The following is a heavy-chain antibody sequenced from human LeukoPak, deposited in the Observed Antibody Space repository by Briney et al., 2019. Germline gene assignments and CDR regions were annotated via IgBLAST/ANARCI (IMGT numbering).Heavy chain of an antibody. CDR2: INPNSGGT. Sequence: ASVKVSCKASGYTFTGYYMHWVRQAPGQGLEWMGWINPNSGGTNYAQKFQGRVTMTRDTSISTAYMELSRLRSDDTAVYYCARERTPFGGSCPIDYWGQGTLVTVSS. CDR3: ARERTPFGGSCPIDY. V-gene: IGHV1-2*02. CDR1: GYTFTGYY. D-gene: IGHD2-15*01. J-gene: IGHJ4*02.